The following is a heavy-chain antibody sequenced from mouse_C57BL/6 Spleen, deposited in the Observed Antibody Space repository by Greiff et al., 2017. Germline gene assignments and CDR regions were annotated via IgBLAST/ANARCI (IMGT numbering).Heavy chain of an antibody. V-gene: IGHV1-64*01. CDR2: IHPNSGST. Sequence: VQLQQPGAELVKPGASVKLSCKASGYTFTSYWMHWVKQRPGQGLEWIGMIHPNSGSTNYNEKFKSKATLTVDKSSSTAYMQLSSLTSEDSAVYYCARRGNYYGSSRYFEVWGTGTTVTVSS. D-gene: IGHD1-1*01. CDR3: ARRGNYYGSSRYFEV. J-gene: IGHJ1*03. CDR1: GYTFTSYW.